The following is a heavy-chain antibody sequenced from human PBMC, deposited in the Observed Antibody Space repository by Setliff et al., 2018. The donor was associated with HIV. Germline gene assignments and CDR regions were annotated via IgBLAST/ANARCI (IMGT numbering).Heavy chain of an antibody. Sequence: SETLSLTCTVSGGSISSGSYYWSWIRQPAGKGLEWIGRIYSSGRTNYNPSLKSRVTISVDTSKNQFSLKLSSVTAADTAVYYCARDRGDDILTGEGYGMDVWGQGTTVTVSS. CDR1: GGSISSGSYY. V-gene: IGHV4-61*02. CDR2: IYSSGRT. CDR3: ARDRGDDILTGEGYGMDV. D-gene: IGHD3-9*01. J-gene: IGHJ6*02.